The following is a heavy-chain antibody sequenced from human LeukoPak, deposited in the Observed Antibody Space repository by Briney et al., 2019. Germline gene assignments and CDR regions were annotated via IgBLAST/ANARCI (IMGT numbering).Heavy chain of an antibody. D-gene: IGHD3-22*01. Sequence: GGSLRLSCAASGFPFSTYWMAWVRQAPGKGLEWVANLDQDGSERYYLDSVKGRFTTSRDNAKTSLYLQMNNLRVEDTAVYYCASYYDPLVGDAFDIWGQGAMVMVSS. J-gene: IGHJ3*02. V-gene: IGHV3-7*01. CDR3: ASYYDPLVGDAFDI. CDR2: LDQDGSER. CDR1: GFPFSTYW.